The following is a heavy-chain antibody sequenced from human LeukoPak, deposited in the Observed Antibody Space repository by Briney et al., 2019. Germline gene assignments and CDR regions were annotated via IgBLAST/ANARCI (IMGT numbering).Heavy chain of an antibody. CDR2: IIGSGGST. CDR3: AKVGYSGYEGY. CDR1: GFTFSSYA. Sequence: GGSLRLSCAASGFTFSSYAMSWVRQAPGKGLEWVSAIIGSGGSTYYADSVKGRFTISRDNSKNTLYLQMNSLRAEDTAVCYCAKVGYSGYEGYWGQGTLVTVSS. D-gene: IGHD5-12*01. J-gene: IGHJ4*02. V-gene: IGHV3-23*01.